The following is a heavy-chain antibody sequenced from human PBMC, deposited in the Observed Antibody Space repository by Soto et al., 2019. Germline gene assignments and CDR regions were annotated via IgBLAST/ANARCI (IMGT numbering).Heavy chain of an antibody. CDR1: GGSFDDFY. CDR3: ARGQLVWYGDLTPYHRDMDV. J-gene: IGHJ6*02. CDR2: ISHDGGT. D-gene: IGHD3-10*01. V-gene: IGHV4-34*02. Sequence: QVQLQQWGAGLLRPSETLSLTCAFYGGSFDDFYWSRVRQSPGKGLEWVGEISHDGGTNYSPSLPSRVSISVDSSKNQFSRHLRSVTAADTGLYYCARGQLVWYGDLTPYHRDMDVWGQGTTVTVSS.